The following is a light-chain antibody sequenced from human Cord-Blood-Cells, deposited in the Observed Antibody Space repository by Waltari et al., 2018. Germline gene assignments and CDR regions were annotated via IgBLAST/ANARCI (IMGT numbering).Light chain of an antibody. V-gene: IGLV2-23*03. CDR1: SSDVGSYNL. Sequence: QSALTQPASVSGSPGQSITISCTGTSSDVGSYNLVSWYQQHPGKAPKLMIYEGSKPPSVVSNLFSASKSGTAASLTSSGLHDEDEAYYYCCSYAGNSTFMVFGGGTKLTVL. CDR2: EGS. J-gene: IGLJ2*01. CDR3: CSYAGNSTFMV.